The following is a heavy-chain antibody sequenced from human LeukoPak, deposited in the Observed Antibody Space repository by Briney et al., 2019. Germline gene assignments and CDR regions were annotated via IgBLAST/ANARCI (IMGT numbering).Heavy chain of an antibody. CDR1: GYSISSGYY. Sequence: PSETLSLTCAVSGYSISSGYYWGWIRQPPGKGLEWIGSIYHSGSTYYNPSLKSRVTISVDTSKNQFSLKLSSVTAADTAVHYCARADSGYDFHYWGQGTLVTVSS. V-gene: IGHV4-38-2*01. D-gene: IGHD5-12*01. J-gene: IGHJ4*02. CDR2: IYHSGST. CDR3: ARADSGYDFHY.